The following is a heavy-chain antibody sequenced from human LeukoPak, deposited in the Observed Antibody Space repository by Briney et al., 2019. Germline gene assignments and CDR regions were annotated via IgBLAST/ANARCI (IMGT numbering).Heavy chain of an antibody. CDR1: GFSFSSYE. D-gene: IGHD2-15*01. Sequence: GGSLRLSCAASGFSFSSYEMSWVRQAPGKGLEWVSYISSSVTTIYYADSVKGRFTISRDNAKNSLYLQMNSLRAEDTAVYYCARELCSGGRCSLIFDYWGQGTLVTVSS. V-gene: IGHV3-48*03. CDR3: ARELCSGGRCSLIFDY. CDR2: ISSSVTTI. J-gene: IGHJ4*02.